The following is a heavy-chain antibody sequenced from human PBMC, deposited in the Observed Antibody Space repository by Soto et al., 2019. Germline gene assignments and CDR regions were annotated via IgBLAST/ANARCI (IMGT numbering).Heavy chain of an antibody. D-gene: IGHD2-15*01. CDR2: INQDGSEK. J-gene: IGHJ6*02. CDR1: GFTFSSFW. Sequence: GGSLRLSCVASGFTFSSFWMAWVRQAPGKGLEWVANINQDGSEKYYVDSMKGRFTISRDNAKNSLYLEMNSLRAEDTAVHYCATERELVVVAETPIHYSGMDAWGQGTTVTVSS. V-gene: IGHV3-7*03. CDR3: ATERELVVVAETPIHYSGMDA.